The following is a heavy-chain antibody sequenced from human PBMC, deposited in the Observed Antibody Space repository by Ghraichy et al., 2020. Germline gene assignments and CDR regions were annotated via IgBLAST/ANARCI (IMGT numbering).Heavy chain of an antibody. J-gene: IGHJ2*01. CDR2: ISGSGDHT. CDR1: GFTFSSYA. V-gene: IGHV3-23*01. D-gene: IGHD3-3*01. CDR3: AKDEIGILGGTRWYFDL. Sequence: GGSLRLSCAASGFTFSSYAMSWVRQAPGKGLEWVSSISGSGDHTYHADSVKGRFTISRDNSKNTLYLQLNSPRAEDTAVYYCAKDEIGILGGTRWYFDLWGRGTLVTVSS.